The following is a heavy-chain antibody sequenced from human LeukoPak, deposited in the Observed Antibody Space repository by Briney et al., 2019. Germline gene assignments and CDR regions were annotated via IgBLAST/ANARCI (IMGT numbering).Heavy chain of an antibody. CDR2: IYTSEST. J-gene: IGHJ4*02. Sequence: KPSETLSLTCTVSGGSISSYYWSWIRQPAGKGLEWIGRIYTSESTNYNPSLKSRVTMSVDTSKNQFSLNLRSVTAADTAVYYCARGLTKSGTTTNFDYWGQGTLVTVSS. CDR1: GGSISSYY. V-gene: IGHV4-4*07. CDR3: ARGLTKSGTTTNFDY. D-gene: IGHD1-7*01.